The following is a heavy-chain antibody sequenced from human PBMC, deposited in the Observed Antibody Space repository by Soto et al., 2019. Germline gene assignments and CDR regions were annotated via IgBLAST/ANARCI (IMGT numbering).Heavy chain of an antibody. J-gene: IGHJ4*02. Sequence: SETLSLTCTVSGGSISSSSYYWGWIRQPPGKGLEWIGSIYYSGSTYYNPSLKSRVTISVDTSKNQFSLKLSSVTAADTAVYYCARIDGNYYASGSSADYWGQATLVTVSS. CDR2: IYYSGST. CDR1: GGSISSSSYY. D-gene: IGHD3-10*01. CDR3: ARIDGNYYASGSSADY. V-gene: IGHV4-39*01.